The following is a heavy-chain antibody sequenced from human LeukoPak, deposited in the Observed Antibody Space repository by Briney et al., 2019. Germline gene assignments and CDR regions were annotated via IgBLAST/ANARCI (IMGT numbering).Heavy chain of an antibody. J-gene: IGHJ4*02. D-gene: IGHD7-27*01. CDR1: GGSFSGYY. CDR2: IKQDGSEK. Sequence: ETLSLTCAVYGGSFSGYYWSWVRQAPGKGLEWVANIKQDGSEKYYVDSVKGRFTISRDNAKNTLYLQMNSLRAEDTAVYYCAREITTNGGRYFDYWGQGTLVTVSS. CDR3: AREITTNGGRYFDY. V-gene: IGHV3-7*01.